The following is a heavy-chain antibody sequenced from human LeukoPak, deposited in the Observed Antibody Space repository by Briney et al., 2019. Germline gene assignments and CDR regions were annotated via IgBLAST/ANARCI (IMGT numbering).Heavy chain of an antibody. CDR3: ARGFSGIRAFDI. CDR1: GYSISSGYY. J-gene: IGHJ3*02. CDR2: IYHSGST. D-gene: IGHD6-25*01. Sequence: SETLSLTCTVSGYSISSGYYWGWIRQPPGKGLEWIGSIYHSGSTYYNPSLKSRVTISVDTSKNQFSLKLSSVTAADTAVYYCARGFSGIRAFDIWGQGTMVTVSS. V-gene: IGHV4-38-2*02.